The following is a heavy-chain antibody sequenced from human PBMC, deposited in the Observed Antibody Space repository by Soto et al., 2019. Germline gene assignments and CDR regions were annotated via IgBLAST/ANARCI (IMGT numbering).Heavy chain of an antibody. CDR1: GGSISSGGYY. J-gene: IGHJ4*02. CDR3: ARLSLLGGGHIVVVPAAIGAGAPFDY. CDR2: IYYSGST. Sequence: SETLSLTCTVSGGSISSGGYYWSWIRQHPGKGLEWIGYIYYSGSTYYNPSLKSRVTISVDTSKNQFSLKLSSVTAADTAVYYCARLSLLGGGHIVVVPAAIGAGAPFDYWGQGTLVTVSS. V-gene: IGHV4-31*03. D-gene: IGHD2-2*01.